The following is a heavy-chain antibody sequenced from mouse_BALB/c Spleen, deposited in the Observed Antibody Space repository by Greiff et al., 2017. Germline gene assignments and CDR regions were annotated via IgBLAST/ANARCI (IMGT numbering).Heavy chain of an antibody. CDR3: ARWDYGSVYYYAMDY. Sequence: EVQLQESGPGLVKPSQSLSLTCTVTGYSITSDYAWNWIRQFPGNKLEWMGYISYSGSTSYNPSLKSRISITRDTSKNQFFLQLNSVTTEDTATYYCARWDYGSVYYYAMDYWGQGTSVTVSS. CDR2: ISYSGST. J-gene: IGHJ4*01. V-gene: IGHV3-2*02. CDR1: GYSITSDYA. D-gene: IGHD1-1*01.